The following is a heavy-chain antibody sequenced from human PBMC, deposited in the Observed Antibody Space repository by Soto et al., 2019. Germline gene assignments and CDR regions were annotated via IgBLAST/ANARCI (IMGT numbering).Heavy chain of an antibody. J-gene: IGHJ6*02. CDR3: ARASSIDIAAAGAHGMDV. Sequence: GGSLRLSCAASGFTFSSYGMHWVRQAPGKGLEWVAVIWYDGSNKYYADSVKGRFTISRDNSKNTLYLQMNSLRAEDTAVYYCARASSIDIAAAGAHGMDVWGQGTTVTVSS. V-gene: IGHV3-33*01. CDR2: IWYDGSNK. D-gene: IGHD6-13*01. CDR1: GFTFSSYG.